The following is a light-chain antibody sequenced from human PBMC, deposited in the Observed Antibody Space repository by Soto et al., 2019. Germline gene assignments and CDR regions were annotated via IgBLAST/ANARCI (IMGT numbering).Light chain of an antibody. CDR3: CSSAARV. V-gene: IGLV2-23*02. J-gene: IGLJ2*01. Sequence: QFALTPPASLFWAPGESVSISCTGNTSVIGTYNLVSWYQQHPGEVPKLIIYEIDKRPSGVSDRFSGSKSGNTASLTISGLQSEDEADYYCCSSAARVFGGGTKVTVL. CDR1: TSVIGTYNL. CDR2: EID.